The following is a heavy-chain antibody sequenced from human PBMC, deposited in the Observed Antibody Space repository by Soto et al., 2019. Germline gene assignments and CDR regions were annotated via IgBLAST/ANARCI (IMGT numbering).Heavy chain of an antibody. V-gene: IGHV1-69*08. J-gene: IGHJ5*02. CDR2: IIPILGIA. Sequence: QVQLVQSGAEVKKPGSSVKVSCKASGGTFSSYTISWVRQAPGQGLEWMGRIIPILGIANYAQKFQGRVTITADKSTSTAYMELSSLRSEDTAVYYCARDQGVVITFKGGAWFDPWGQGTLVTVSS. CDR1: GGTFSSYT. D-gene: IGHD3-22*01. CDR3: ARDQGVVITFKGGAWFDP.